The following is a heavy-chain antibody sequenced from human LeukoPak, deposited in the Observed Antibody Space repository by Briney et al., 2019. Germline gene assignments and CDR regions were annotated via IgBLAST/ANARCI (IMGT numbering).Heavy chain of an antibody. CDR2: INPNSGGT. CDR1: NYTFTDYY. D-gene: IGHD3-16*02. CDR3: ARDRIMITFGGVIPFDY. Sequence: ASVKVSCKASNYTFTDYYMHWVRQAPGQGLEWMGWINPNSGGTNSAQKFQGRVTMTRDTSISTAYMELRSLRSDDTAVYYCARDRIMITFGGVIPFDYWGQGTLVTVSS. V-gene: IGHV1-2*02. J-gene: IGHJ4*02.